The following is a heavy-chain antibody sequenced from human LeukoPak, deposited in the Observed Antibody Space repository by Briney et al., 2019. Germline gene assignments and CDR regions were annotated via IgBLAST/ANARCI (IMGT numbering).Heavy chain of an antibody. Sequence: GGSLRLSCAASGFTFSSYAMSWVRQAPGKGLEWVSAISGRGYSTYYADSVKGRFIISRDNSRDTLYLQMNSLRAEDTAVYYCARDRFEGATDYWGQGTLVTVSS. CDR1: GFTFSSYA. D-gene: IGHD1-26*01. CDR2: ISGRGYST. V-gene: IGHV3-23*01. CDR3: ARDRFEGATDY. J-gene: IGHJ4*02.